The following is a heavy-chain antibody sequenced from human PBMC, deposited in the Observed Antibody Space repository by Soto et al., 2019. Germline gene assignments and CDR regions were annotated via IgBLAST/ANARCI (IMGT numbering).Heavy chain of an antibody. D-gene: IGHD1-26*01. CDR1: GYIFSNFG. CDR2: ISAYNGNT. Sequence: QVQLVQSGPAVKKPGASAKVSCKTSGYIFSNFGISWMRQVPGQGLEWMGWISAYNGNTNYAQTFQDRVTLTTDTSTNTAYMELRSLRSDDTAVYYCARASGGGVGTTSYWGQGTLVTVSS. J-gene: IGHJ4*02. V-gene: IGHV1-18*01. CDR3: ARASGGGVGTTSY.